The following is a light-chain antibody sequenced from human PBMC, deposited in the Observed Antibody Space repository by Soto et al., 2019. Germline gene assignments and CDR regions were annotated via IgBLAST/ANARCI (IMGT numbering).Light chain of an antibody. Sequence: DTQMTQSPSTLSATVGDRVTITCRASQSISDWLAWHQQKPGKAPKLLIYKASRLQSGVPSRFSGSGSGTEFTLTISGLQAEDFATYYCQHYNDYPWTFGQGTKVDI. CDR2: KAS. J-gene: IGKJ1*01. CDR1: QSISDW. V-gene: IGKV1-5*03. CDR3: QHYNDYPWT.